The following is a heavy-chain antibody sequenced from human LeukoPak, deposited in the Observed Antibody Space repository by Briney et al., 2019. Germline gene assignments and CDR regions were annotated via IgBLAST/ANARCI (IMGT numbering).Heavy chain of an antibody. CDR1: GFDFCSNW. CDR2: IKGDGIST. V-gene: IGHV3-74*01. CDR3: AKDHYWSIDY. J-gene: IGHJ4*02. Sequence: GVSLRLSCAASGFDFCSNWMHWVRHAPGQGLVWVSRIKGDGISTNYADSVKGRFTISRDIAKNTLYLQMNSLRAEDTGVYYCAKDHYWSIDYWGRGTLVIVSS. D-gene: IGHD3-3*01.